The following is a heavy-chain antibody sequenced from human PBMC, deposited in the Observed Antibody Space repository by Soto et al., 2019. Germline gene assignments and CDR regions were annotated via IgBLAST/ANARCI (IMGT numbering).Heavy chain of an antibody. CDR1: GFTFRTYW. D-gene: IGHD5-18*01. CDR2: INLDGSEK. J-gene: IGHJ6*02. CDR3: ARDGSTSWYSYDYHGMDV. Sequence: EVQLVESGGGLVQPGGSLRISCAASGFTFRTYWLSWVRQVPGKGLEWVANINLDGSEKNYVDSVKGRFTITRDNARNSLYLQMCSLRAEDTALYDCARDGSTSWYSYDYHGMDVWGQGTTVTVSS. V-gene: IGHV3-7*05.